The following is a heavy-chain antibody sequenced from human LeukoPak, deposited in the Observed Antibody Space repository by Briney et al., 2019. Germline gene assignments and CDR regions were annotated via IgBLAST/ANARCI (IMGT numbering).Heavy chain of an antibody. J-gene: IGHJ6*02. V-gene: IGHV6-1*01. CDR3: SLARAEYHYGMDV. CDR1: GDSVSSISVA. Sequence: SQTLSLTCVISGDSVSSISVAWNWIRQSPSRGLEWLGRTYYRSKGYYEYAVSVKSRINISPDTSKNQFSLHLTSVTPEDTAVYYCSLARAEYHYGMDVWGQGTTVTVSS. CDR2: TYYRSKGYY.